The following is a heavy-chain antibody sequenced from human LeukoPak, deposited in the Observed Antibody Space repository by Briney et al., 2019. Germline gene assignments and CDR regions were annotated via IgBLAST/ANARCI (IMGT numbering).Heavy chain of an antibody. CDR3: ARVAWYYYGSGSYYDY. D-gene: IGHD3-10*01. V-gene: IGHV3-7*01. J-gene: IGHJ4*02. Sequence: PGGSLRLSCAASGFTFSRYWMTWVRQAPGKGLEWVANIKQDGSEKYYVDSVKGRFTISRDNAKNTLYLQMNSLRAEDTAVYYCARVAWYYYGSGSYYDYWGQGTLVTVSS. CDR1: GFTFSRYW. CDR2: IKQDGSEK.